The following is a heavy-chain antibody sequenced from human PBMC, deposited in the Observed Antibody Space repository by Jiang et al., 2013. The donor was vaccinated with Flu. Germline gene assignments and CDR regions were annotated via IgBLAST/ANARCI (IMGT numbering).Heavy chain of an antibody. CDR2: IIPIFSTA. CDR1: GDTFISYA. V-gene: IGHV1-69*01. D-gene: IGHD1-26*01. Sequence: VKKPGSSVKVSCKAFGDTFISYAFSWVRQAPGQGLEWLGGIIPIFSTATYAQKFQGRVTISADEGTSTVYMELSSLRSEDTAVYYCARGRFSHYYYMHLWGKGTSVAVSS. CDR3: ARGRFSHYYYMHL. J-gene: IGHJ6*03.